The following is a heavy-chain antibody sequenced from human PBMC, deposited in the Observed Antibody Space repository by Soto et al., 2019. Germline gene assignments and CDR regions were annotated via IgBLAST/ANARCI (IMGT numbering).Heavy chain of an antibody. Sequence: ETLSLTCTVAGASIVSSSSCWGWIREPAGEGLGGIGSIDDSGRTYYNPSLRSRVTIYVDTAKNQFSRKRGSVPAADTAVYYCAREEELHSGWSFDYWGQG. CDR3: AREEELHSGWSFDY. D-gene: IGHD6-19*01. V-gene: IGHV4-39*02. J-gene: IGHJ4*02. CDR1: GASIVSSSSC. CDR2: IDDSGRT.